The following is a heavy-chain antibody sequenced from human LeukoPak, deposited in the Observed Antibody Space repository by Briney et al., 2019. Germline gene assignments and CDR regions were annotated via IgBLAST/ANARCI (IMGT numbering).Heavy chain of an antibody. J-gene: IGHJ4*02. V-gene: IGHV3-7*01. CDR1: GFTFSTYA. D-gene: IGHD3-22*01. Sequence: GGSLRLSCAASGFTFSTYAMTWVRQAPGKGLEWVANIKQDGSEKYYVDSVKGRFTISRDNAKNSLYLQMNSLRAEDTAVYYCARYDSSGYYYRCFDYWGQGTLVTVSS. CDR3: ARYDSSGYYYRCFDY. CDR2: IKQDGSEK.